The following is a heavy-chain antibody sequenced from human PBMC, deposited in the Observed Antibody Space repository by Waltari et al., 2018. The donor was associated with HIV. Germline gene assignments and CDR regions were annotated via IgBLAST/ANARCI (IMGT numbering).Heavy chain of an antibody. CDR1: GFTFVDYV. CDR2: ISWNSGSI. V-gene: IGHV3-9*01. Sequence: EVQLVESGGGLVQPGRSLRLSCAASGFTFVDYVMPWVRQAPGKGLEWVSGISWNSGSIGYADSVKGRFTISRDNAKNSLYLQMNSLRAEDTALYYCAKDGSPDYYYYYGMDVWGQGTTVTVSS. J-gene: IGHJ6*02. CDR3: AKDGSPDYYYYYGMDV.